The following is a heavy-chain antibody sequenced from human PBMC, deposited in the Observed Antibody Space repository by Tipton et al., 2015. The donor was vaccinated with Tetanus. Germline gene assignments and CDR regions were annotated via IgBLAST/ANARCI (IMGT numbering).Heavy chain of an antibody. CDR2: IKEDGSEK. CDR1: GFTFSTYW. J-gene: IGHJ6*02. V-gene: IGHV3-7*01. Sequence: SLRLSCAASGFTFSTYWMSWVRQAPGKGLEWVAKIKEDGSEKYYVDSVKGRFTISRDNAEKSLFLQMNSLRVEDTAMYYCARDNGGRGVIVSDHYYYGMDVWGQGTTVTISS. CDR3: ARDNGGRGVIVSDHYYYGMDV. D-gene: IGHD3-16*02.